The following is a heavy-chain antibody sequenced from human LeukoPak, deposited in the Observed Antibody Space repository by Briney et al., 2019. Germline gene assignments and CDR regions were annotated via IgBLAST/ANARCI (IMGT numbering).Heavy chain of an antibody. CDR1: GGSFSGYY. Sequence: SETLSLTCAVYGGSFSGYYWSWIRQPPGKGLEWVATISYSGSTYYNPSLKSRVTISVDTSKNQFSLKLSSVTAADTAVYYCGYYYDSSGYYSEYWGQGTLVTVSS. D-gene: IGHD3-22*01. J-gene: IGHJ4*02. CDR3: GYYYDSSGYYSEY. CDR2: ISYSGST. V-gene: IGHV4-34*01.